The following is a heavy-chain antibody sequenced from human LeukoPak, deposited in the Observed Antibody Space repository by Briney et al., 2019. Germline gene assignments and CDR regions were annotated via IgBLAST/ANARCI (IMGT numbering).Heavy chain of an antibody. Sequence: SETLSLTCSVSGASMHNHYWSWIRQPPGKALEWIGYVSDSETTNYNPSLKSRVSMSVDTSKNEFSLRLSSVTAADTALYYCAARPAETTWFGVFDYWSRGTLVTVSS. CDR1: GASMHNHY. V-gene: IGHV4-59*03. D-gene: IGHD3-10*01. CDR2: VSDSETT. J-gene: IGHJ4*02. CDR3: AARPAETTWFGVFDY.